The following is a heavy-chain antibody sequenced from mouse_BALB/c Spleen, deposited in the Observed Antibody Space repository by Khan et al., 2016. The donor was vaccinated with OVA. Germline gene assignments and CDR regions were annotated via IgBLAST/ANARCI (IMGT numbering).Heavy chain of an antibody. J-gene: IGHJ1*01. CDR2: INPDNGDT. CDR3: VRGLFDV. Sequence: IQLVQSGPELVKPGASVKMSCKASGYTFTDYYMKWLKQSHGKSLEWIGDINPDNGDTFYNQKFKDKATLTVDRSSSTAHMQLNGLTYEDSAVYYCVRGLFDVWGAGTTVTVSS. CDR1: GYTFTDYY. V-gene: IGHV1-26*01.